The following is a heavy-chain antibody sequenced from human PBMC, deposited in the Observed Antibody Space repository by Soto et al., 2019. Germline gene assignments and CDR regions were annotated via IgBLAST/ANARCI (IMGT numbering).Heavy chain of an antibody. CDR3: ASVPYGDPFDY. J-gene: IGHJ4*02. V-gene: IGHV3-48*03. Sequence: PVGSLRLSCAASGFTFSSYEMNWVRQAPGKGLEWVSYISSSGSTMYYADSVKGRFTISRDNAKNSLYLQMNSLRAEDTAVYYCASVPYGDPFDYWGQGTLVTVSS. CDR1: GFTFSSYE. CDR2: ISSSGSTM. D-gene: IGHD4-17*01.